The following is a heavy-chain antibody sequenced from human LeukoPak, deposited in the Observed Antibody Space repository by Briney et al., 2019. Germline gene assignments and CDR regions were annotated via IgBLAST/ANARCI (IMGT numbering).Heavy chain of an antibody. D-gene: IGHD4-17*01. CDR3: ARTLLHDYGDYYFDY. Sequence: SETLSLTCTVSGGSISSYYWSWIRQPPGKGLEWIGYIYYSGSTNYNPSLKSRVTISVDTSKNQFSLKLSSVTAADTAVYYCARTLLHDYGDYYFDYRGQGTLVTVSS. CDR2: IYYSGST. CDR1: GGSISSYY. J-gene: IGHJ4*02. V-gene: IGHV4-59*01.